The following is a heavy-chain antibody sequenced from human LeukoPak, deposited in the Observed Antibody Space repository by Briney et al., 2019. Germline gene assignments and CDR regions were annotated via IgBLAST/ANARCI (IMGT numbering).Heavy chain of an antibody. Sequence: ASVKVSCKASGGTFSSYAISWVRQAPGQGLEWMGGISPIFGTANYAQKFQGRVTITADESTSTAYMELSSLRSEDTAVYYCARDSIEENYDYVWGTHRSFDYWGQGTLVTVSS. V-gene: IGHV1-69*13. D-gene: IGHD3-16*02. CDR2: ISPIFGTA. CDR3: ARDSIEENYDYVWGTHRSFDY. CDR1: GGTFSSYA. J-gene: IGHJ4*02.